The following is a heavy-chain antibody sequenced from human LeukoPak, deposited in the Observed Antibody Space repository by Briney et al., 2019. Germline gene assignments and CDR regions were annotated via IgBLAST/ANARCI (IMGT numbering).Heavy chain of an antibody. Sequence: GGSLRLSCAASGFTFSSYNMNWVRQAPGKGLEWVSSISSGSSYIFYADSVKGRFTISRDNARNSLYLQMNSLGAEDTAVYYCARYSGTYRDSWGQGTLVTVSS. CDR3: ARYSGTYRDS. CDR1: GFTFSSYN. V-gene: IGHV3-21*01. D-gene: IGHD1-26*01. CDR2: ISSGSSYI. J-gene: IGHJ4*02.